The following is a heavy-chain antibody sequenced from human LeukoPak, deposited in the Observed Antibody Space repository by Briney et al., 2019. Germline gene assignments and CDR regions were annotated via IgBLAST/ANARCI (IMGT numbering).Heavy chain of an antibody. CDR1: GFTFSSYS. V-gene: IGHV3-21*01. CDR2: ISSSSSYI. J-gene: IGHJ4*02. D-gene: IGHD5-18*01. Sequence: GGSLRLSCAASGFTFSSYSMNWVRQAPGKGLEWVSSISSSSSYIYYADSVKGRFTISRDNAKNSLYLQMNSLRAEDTAVYYCARLNVDTAMVPPKNYYFDYWGQGTLVTVSS. CDR3: ARLNVDTAMVPPKNYYFDY.